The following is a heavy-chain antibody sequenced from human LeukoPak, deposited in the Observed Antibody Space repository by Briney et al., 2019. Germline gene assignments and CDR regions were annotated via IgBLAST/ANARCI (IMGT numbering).Heavy chain of an antibody. J-gene: IGHJ6*03. CDR3: AMSVGAYYYYYYMDV. CDR1: GGSISSGDYY. V-gene: IGHV4-30-4*08. D-gene: IGHD4/OR15-4a*01. CDR2: IYHSGST. Sequence: SQTLSLTCTVSGGSISSGDYYWSWIRQPPGKGLEWIGSIYHSGSTYYNPSLKSRVTISVDTSKNQFSLKLSSVTAADTAVYYCAMSVGAYYYYYYMDVWGKGTTVTVSS.